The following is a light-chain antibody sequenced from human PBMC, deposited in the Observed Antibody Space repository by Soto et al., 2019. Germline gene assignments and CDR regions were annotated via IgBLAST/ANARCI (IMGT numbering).Light chain of an antibody. CDR1: QSFSSSY. CDR3: KQFGGYTHQ. V-gene: IGKV3-20*01. CDR2: GAS. J-gene: IGKJ1*01. Sequence: IFLTQSPVTLSLSPLERATLSCRSIQSFSSSYLAWYQQKPGQAPRLLLYGASTRATGIPDRFSGSGSGTDFTLTIRRLEPEDFEVYYCKQFGGYTHQFAQGTXVEIK.